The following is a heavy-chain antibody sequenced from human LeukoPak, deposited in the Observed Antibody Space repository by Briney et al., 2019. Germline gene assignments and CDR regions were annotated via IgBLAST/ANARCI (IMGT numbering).Heavy chain of an antibody. CDR1: GGSINNYY. D-gene: IGHD6-19*01. CDR2: IYTTGSS. V-gene: IGHV4-4*07. CDR3: ARDGYSSAWADLEYFDY. Sequence: SETLSLTCTVSGGSINNYYWSWLRLPAGKGLEWIGRIYTTGSSNYNPSLKGRVTISVDKSKNQFSLNLSSVTAADTAIYYCARDGYSSAWADLEYFDYWGQGTLVTVSS. J-gene: IGHJ4*02.